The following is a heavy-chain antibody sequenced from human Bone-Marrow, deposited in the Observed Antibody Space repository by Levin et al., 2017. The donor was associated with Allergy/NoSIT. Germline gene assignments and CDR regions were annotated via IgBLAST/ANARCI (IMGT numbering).Heavy chain of an antibody. CDR3: ARALSDFLDAFDI. Sequence: GGSLRLSCAASGFAVSSNYMSWVRQAPGRGLEWISIIYSSGATYHLDSVKGRFTISRDNSKNTVYLQMNSLRPEDTALYYCARALSDFLDAFDIWGQGTMVAVSS. J-gene: IGHJ3*02. CDR2: IYSSGAT. D-gene: IGHD2-21*01. CDR1: GFAVSSNY. V-gene: IGHV3-53*01.